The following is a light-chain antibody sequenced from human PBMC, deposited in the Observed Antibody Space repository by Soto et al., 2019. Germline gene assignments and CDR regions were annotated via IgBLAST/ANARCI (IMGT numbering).Light chain of an antibody. Sequence: EVVLTQSPATLSLSPGERAILSCRASQSVEKYLVWYQQKPGQAPRLLIYDTSNRATGIPARFSGSGSETDFTLTISSLEPEDFAVYYCQQRKHWPPLTFCGGTKVELK. CDR3: QQRKHWPPLT. CDR2: DTS. J-gene: IGKJ4*01. CDR1: QSVEKY. V-gene: IGKV3-11*01.